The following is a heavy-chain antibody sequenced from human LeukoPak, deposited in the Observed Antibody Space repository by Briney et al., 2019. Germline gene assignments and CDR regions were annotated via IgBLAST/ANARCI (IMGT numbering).Heavy chain of an antibody. J-gene: IGHJ5*02. CDR2: IYSGCST. Sequence: GGSLRLSCAASGFTVSSNYMSWVRQAPGKGLEWVSVIYSGCSTYYPDSVKGRFTISRDNSKNTLYLQMNSLRAEDTAVYYCARGSRQTGFDPWGQGTLVTVPS. V-gene: IGHV3-66*02. CDR3: ARGSRQTGFDP. CDR1: GFTVSSNY. D-gene: IGHD6-6*01.